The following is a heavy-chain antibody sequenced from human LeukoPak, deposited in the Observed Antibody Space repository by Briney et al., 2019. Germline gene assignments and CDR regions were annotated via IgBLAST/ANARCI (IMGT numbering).Heavy chain of an antibody. D-gene: IGHD6-19*01. V-gene: IGHV3-23*01. CDR2: ISGSGGST. CDR1: GFTFSSYG. J-gene: IGHJ4*02. CDR3: AKDQWPVPYY. Sequence: GGSLRLSCAASGFTFSSYGMHWVRQAPGKGLEWVSAISGSGGSTYYADSVKGRFTISRDNSKNTLYLQMNSLRAEDTAVYYCAKDQWPVPYYWGQGTLVTVSS.